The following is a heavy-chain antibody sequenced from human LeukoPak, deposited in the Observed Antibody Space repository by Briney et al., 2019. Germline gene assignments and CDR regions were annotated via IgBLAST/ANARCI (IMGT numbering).Heavy chain of an antibody. CDR1: GFTFNTYG. V-gene: IGHV3-23*01. CDR2: ISGSGGAK. CDR3: AKGRQWLVFDY. J-gene: IGHJ4*02. Sequence: GGTLRLSCAASGFTFNTYGMSWVRQAPGKGLEWVSGISGSGGAKYYADSVKGRFTISRDNSKNTLYLQMNSLRAEDTAVYYCAKGRQWLVFDYWGQGTLVTVSS. D-gene: IGHD6-19*01.